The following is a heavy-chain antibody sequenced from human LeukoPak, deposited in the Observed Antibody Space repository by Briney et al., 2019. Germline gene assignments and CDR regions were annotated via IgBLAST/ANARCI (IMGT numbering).Heavy chain of an antibody. Sequence: TSETLSLTCTVSGGSLSSDDYYWSWIRQPPGKGLEWIGYIYYSGSTYYNPSLKTRVTMSVDTSKNQFSLKVSSVTAADTAVFYCARTTVPTSMHFDYWGQGTLVTVSS. J-gene: IGHJ4*02. V-gene: IGHV4-30-4*01. CDR1: GGSLSSDDYY. D-gene: IGHD4-17*01. CDR3: ARTTVPTSMHFDY. CDR2: IYYSGST.